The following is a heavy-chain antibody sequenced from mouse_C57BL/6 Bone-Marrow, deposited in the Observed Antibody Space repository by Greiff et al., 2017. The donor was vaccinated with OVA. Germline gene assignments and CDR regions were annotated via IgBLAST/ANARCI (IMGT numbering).Heavy chain of an antibody. J-gene: IGHJ3*01. Sequence: EVMLVESGEGLVKPGGSLKLSCAASGFTFSSYAMSWVRQTPEKRLEWVAYISSGGDYIYYADPVKGRFTISRDNARNTLYLQMSSLKSEDTAMYYCTRDRGLRPWFAYWGQGTLVTVSA. CDR1: GFTFSSYA. CDR2: ISSGGDYI. CDR3: TRDRGLRPWFAY. D-gene: IGHD2-4*01. V-gene: IGHV5-9-1*02.